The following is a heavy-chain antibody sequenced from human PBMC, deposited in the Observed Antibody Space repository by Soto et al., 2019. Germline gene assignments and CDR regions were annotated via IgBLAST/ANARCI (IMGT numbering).Heavy chain of an antibody. J-gene: IGHJ5*02. D-gene: IGHD2-2*01. V-gene: IGHV1-69*12. CDR3: ARAQDIVLVPAAKNWFDP. CDR2: IIPIFGTA. CDR1: GGTFSSYA. Sequence: QVQLVQSGAEVKQPGSSVKVSCKASGGTFSSYAISWVRQAPGQGLEWMGGIIPIFGTANYAQKFQGRVTITADESTSTAYMELSSLRSEDTAVYYCARAQDIVLVPAAKNWFDPWGQGTLVTVSS.